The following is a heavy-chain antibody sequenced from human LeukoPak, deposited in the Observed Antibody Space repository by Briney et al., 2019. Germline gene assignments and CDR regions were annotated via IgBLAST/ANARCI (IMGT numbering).Heavy chain of an antibody. CDR1: GGSFSGYY. CDR3: ARGRKVRGVITPAHYYYYMDV. V-gene: IGHV4-34*01. J-gene: IGHJ6*03. D-gene: IGHD3-10*01. CDR2: INHSGST. Sequence: SETLSLTCAVYGGSFSGYYWSWIRQPPGKGLEWIGEINHSGSTNYNPSLKSRVTISVDTSKNQFSLKLSSVTAADTAVYYCARGRKVRGVITPAHYYYYMDVWGKGTTVTVSS.